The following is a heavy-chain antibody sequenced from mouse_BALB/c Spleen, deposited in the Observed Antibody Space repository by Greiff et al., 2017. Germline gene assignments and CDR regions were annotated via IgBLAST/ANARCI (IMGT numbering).Heavy chain of an antibody. D-gene: IGHD6-1*01. V-gene: IGHV14-3*02. CDR1: GFNIKDTY. CDR2: IDPANGNT. CDR3: ASPLGYYAMDY. J-gene: IGHJ4*01. Sequence: EVKLEESGAELVKPGASVKLSCTASGFNIKDTYMHWVKQRPEQGLEWIGRIDPANGNTKYDPKFQGKATITADTSSNTAYLQLSSLTSEDTAVYYCASPLGYYAMDYWGQGTSVTVSS.